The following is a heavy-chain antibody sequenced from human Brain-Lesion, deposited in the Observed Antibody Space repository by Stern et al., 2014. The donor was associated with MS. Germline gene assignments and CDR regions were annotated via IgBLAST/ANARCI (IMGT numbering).Heavy chain of an antibody. CDR1: GGTFGTYP. Sequence: QVQLVQSGPEVKKPGSSVHVSCKASGGTFGTYPITWLRPAPGPGPEWMGRIIPIFGSPNYAQKFQGRVTITADRSTTTVYMKLSSLKSDDAAVYYCAKDGPALVTNWFDPWGRGTLVTVSS. V-gene: IGHV1-69*06. CDR2: IIPIFGSP. CDR3: AKDGPALVTNWFDP. D-gene: IGHD5-18*01. J-gene: IGHJ5*02.